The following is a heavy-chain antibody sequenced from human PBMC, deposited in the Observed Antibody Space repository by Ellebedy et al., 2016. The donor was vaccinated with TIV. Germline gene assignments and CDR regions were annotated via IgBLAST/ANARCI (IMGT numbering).Heavy chain of an antibody. CDR2: IKSDGSDK. D-gene: IGHD3-16*01. Sequence: GGSLRLSXAASGFTFSGYWMSWVRQAPGKGLEWVANIKSDGSDKYYVDSVKGRFTISRDSAKNSLYLQINSLRAEDTAVYYCVRGGGALDFWGQGTLVTVSS. CDR3: VRGGGALDF. J-gene: IGHJ4*02. CDR1: GFTFSGYW. V-gene: IGHV3-7*01.